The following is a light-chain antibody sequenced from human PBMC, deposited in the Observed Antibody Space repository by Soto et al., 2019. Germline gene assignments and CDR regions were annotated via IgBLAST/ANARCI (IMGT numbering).Light chain of an antibody. CDR2: DAS. J-gene: IGKJ5*01. CDR3: QQRSNRPPGIT. CDR1: QSVSSY. V-gene: IGKV3-11*01. Sequence: EILLTQSPGTLSLSPGEIATLSFSASQSVSSYLACYQQIPGQAPRLLIYDASTRATGIPARFSGSGSGTDFTLTISSLEPEYFAVYYCQQRSNRPPGITFGQGTRLEIK.